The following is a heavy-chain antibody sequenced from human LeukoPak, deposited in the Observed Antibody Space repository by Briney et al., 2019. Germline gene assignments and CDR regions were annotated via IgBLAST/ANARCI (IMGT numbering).Heavy chain of an antibody. Sequence: PGGSLRLSCVASGFTSGNYWMHWVRQAPGKGPEWVSRIDDDGTDTHYAVSVKGRFTISRDNAKNTLYLQMNSLRGEDTAVYYRARGMLSSAGYHWYYYMDVWGKGAMVTVSS. V-gene: IGHV3-74*01. CDR2: IDDDGTDT. J-gene: IGHJ6*03. D-gene: IGHD3-3*01. CDR1: GFTSGNYW. CDR3: ARGMLSSAGYHWYYYMDV.